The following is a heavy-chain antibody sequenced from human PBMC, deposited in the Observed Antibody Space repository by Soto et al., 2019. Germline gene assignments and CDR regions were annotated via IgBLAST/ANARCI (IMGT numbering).Heavy chain of an antibody. Sequence: EVQLLQSGGGFRPPGGSVRLSCATSGFTFNTYPMTWVRQAPGKGLEWVASISSTAGRTSSYADSVKGRFAIARDFSDNSVYLEMNNLRVDDTAVYFCTKGVLSFHYGMEVWGQGTTVTVSS. CDR3: TKGVLSFHYGMEV. V-gene: IGHV3-23*01. CDR1: GFTFNTYP. CDR2: ISSTAGRTS. D-gene: IGHD3-10*01. J-gene: IGHJ6*02.